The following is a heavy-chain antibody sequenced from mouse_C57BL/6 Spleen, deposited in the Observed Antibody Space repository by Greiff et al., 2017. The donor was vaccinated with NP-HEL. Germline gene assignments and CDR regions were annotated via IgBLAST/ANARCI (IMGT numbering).Heavy chain of an antibody. D-gene: IGHD1-1*01. J-gene: IGHJ4*01. CDR2: IWTGGGT. CDR3: ASYCGSGYYAMDY. CDR1: GFSLTSYA. Sequence: VQLQQSGPGLVAPSQSLSITCTVSGFSLTSYAISWVRQPPGKGLEWLGVIWTGGGTNYNSALKSRLSISKDNSKSQVFLKMNSLQTDDTAMYYCASYCGSGYYAMDYWGQGTSVTVSS. V-gene: IGHV2-9-1*01.